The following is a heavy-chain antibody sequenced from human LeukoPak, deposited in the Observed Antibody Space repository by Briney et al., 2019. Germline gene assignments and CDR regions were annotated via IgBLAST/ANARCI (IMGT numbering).Heavy chain of an antibody. CDR1: GGTFSIYA. Sequence: SVTVSFKASGGTFSIYAISWVRQAPGQGLEWMGRIIPILGIANYAQKFQGRATITADKSTSTAYMELSSLRSEDTAVYYCARLYCSGGSCSFYYYYGMDVWGQGTTVTVSS. CDR3: ARLYCSGGSCSFYYYYGMDV. V-gene: IGHV1-69*04. CDR2: IIPILGIA. D-gene: IGHD2-15*01. J-gene: IGHJ6*02.